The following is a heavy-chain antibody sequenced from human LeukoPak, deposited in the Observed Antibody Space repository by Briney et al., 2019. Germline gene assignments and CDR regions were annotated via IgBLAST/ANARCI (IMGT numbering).Heavy chain of an antibody. Sequence: PGGSLRLSCAASGSTFDDYAMHWVRQAPGKGLEWVSGISWNSGSIGYADSVKGRFTIFRDNAKNSLYLQMNSLRAEDTALYYCAKAGFAAGPGYYFDYWGQGTLVTVSS. D-gene: IGHD6-13*01. CDR2: ISWNSGSI. CDR1: GSTFDDYA. J-gene: IGHJ4*02. CDR3: AKAGFAAGPGYYFDY. V-gene: IGHV3-9*01.